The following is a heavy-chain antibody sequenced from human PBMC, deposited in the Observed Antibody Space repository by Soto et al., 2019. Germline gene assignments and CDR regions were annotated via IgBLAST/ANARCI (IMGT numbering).Heavy chain of an antibody. J-gene: IGHJ5*02. CDR2: IYYSGGT. CDR3: ARDRGGYGWFDP. Sequence: SLTCTVSGGSISSGGYYRSWIRQHPGKGLEYIGYIYYSGGTYSNPSLRSRVTISVDTSKNQFSLKLSSVTAADTAVYYCARDRGGYGWFDPWGQGTLVTVSS. D-gene: IGHD5-12*01. V-gene: IGHV4-31*03. CDR1: GGSISSGGYY.